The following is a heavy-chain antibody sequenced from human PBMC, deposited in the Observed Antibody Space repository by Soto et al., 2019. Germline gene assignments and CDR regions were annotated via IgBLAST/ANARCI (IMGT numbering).Heavy chain of an antibody. V-gene: IGHV5-51*01. Sequence: GESLKISCKGSGYSFTSYWIGWVRQMPGKGLEWMGIIYPGDSDTRYSPSFQGQVTISADKSISTAYLQWSSLKASDTAMYYCARRGIAVAGTGSSGWFDPWGQGTLVTVS. D-gene: IGHD6-19*01. J-gene: IGHJ5*02. CDR3: ARRGIAVAGTGSSGWFDP. CDR2: IYPGDSDT. CDR1: GYSFTSYW.